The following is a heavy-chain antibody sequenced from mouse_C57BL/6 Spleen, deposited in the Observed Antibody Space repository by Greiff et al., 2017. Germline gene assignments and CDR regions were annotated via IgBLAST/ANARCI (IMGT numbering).Heavy chain of an antibody. J-gene: IGHJ2*01. V-gene: IGHV1-72*01. CDR3: ARCYYDYSFDA. Sequence: QVQLQQPRAGLVKPGASVQLSCKASGYTFTSSWMHWVKQRPGRGLEWIGRIDPNSGGPKYNEKFKSKATLTVDKPSSPAYMQLSSLTSEDFSVYYCARCYYDYSFDARGQGTTITVSS. CDR2: IDPNSGGP. D-gene: IGHD2-4*01. CDR1: GYTFTSSW.